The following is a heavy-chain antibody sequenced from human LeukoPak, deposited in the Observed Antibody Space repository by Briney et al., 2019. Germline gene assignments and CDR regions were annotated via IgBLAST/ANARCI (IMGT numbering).Heavy chain of an antibody. J-gene: IGHJ4*02. Sequence: ASVKVSCKASGYTFTGYYMHWVRQAPGQGLEWMGWINPNSGGTNYAQKFQGRVTMTRDTSISTAYMELSRLRSDDTAVYYCAREISFTRIAAARPLGWGQGTLVTVSS. D-gene: IGHD6-13*01. CDR3: AREISFTRIAAARPLG. CDR2: INPNSGGT. V-gene: IGHV1-2*02. CDR1: GYTFTGYY.